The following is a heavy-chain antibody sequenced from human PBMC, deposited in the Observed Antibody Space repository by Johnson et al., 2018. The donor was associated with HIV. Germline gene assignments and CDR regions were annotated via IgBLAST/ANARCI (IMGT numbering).Heavy chain of an antibody. CDR3: TTGNGGAFDI. J-gene: IGHJ3*02. CDR1: GFTVSNNY. V-gene: IGHV3-30-3*01. Sequence: QVQLVESGGGLVQPGGSLRLSCAATGFTVSNNYMSWVRQAPGKGLEWVAIIAYDGSNKYYADSVKGRFTISRDNSKNTLYLQMNSLKTEDTAVYYCTTGNGGAFDIWGQGTMVTVAS. CDR2: IAYDGSNK.